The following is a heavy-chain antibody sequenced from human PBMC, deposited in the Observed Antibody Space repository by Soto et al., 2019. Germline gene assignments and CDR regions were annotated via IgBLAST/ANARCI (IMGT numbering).Heavy chain of an antibody. D-gene: IGHD6-13*01. CDR1: GYTLTELS. Sequence: ASVKVSCKVSGYTLTELSMHWVRQAPGKGLEWMGGFDPEDGETIYAQKFQGRVTMTEDTSTDTAYMELSSLRSEDTAVYYCATDWDPAAGTAPTPFDYWGQGTLVTVSS. J-gene: IGHJ4*02. V-gene: IGHV1-24*01. CDR2: FDPEDGET. CDR3: ATDWDPAAGTAPTPFDY.